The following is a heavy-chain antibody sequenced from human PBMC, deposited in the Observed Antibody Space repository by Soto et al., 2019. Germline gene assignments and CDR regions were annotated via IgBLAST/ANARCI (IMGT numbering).Heavy chain of an antibody. CDR1: GFTFRNYG. V-gene: IGHV3-48*02. CDR3: ARDAVEDYYFLTGPLGPLDY. Sequence: PGGSLRLSCAASGFTFRNYGMNWVRQAPGKGLEWVSYIGIGSSTKYYADSVKGRFTISRDNAKNSLYLQMNSLRDEDTAVYYCARDAVEDYYFLTGPLGPLDYWGQGSLVPVSS. D-gene: IGHD3-9*01. CDR2: IGIGSSTK. J-gene: IGHJ4*02.